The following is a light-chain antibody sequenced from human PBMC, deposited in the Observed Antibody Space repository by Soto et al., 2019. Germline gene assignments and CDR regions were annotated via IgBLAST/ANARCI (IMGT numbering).Light chain of an antibody. CDR2: AAS. J-gene: IGKJ2*01. CDR1: QGISSW. CDR3: QQANSFPYT. V-gene: IGKV1-12*01. Sequence: DVQMTQSPSSVSASVGDRVTIVCRASQGISSWLAWYQQKPGRAPRLLIYAASNLQSGVPSRFSGRGSETEFTLTISSLQPEDSATYYCQQANSFPYTFGQGTKLEIK.